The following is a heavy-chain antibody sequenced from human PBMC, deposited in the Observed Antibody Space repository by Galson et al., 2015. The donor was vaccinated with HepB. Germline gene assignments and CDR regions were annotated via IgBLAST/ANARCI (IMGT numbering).Heavy chain of an antibody. D-gene: IGHD6-19*01. V-gene: IGHV4-59*01. J-gene: IGHJ6*02. Sequence: GTLSLTRTVSCGSLSRYYLSWVPQPPRKGLGWVGGIYYSGGTHHNPPLKSRVTISVDTSKNQFSLKLSSVTAADTAVYYCARVFGGKGAIAVAGHYYYGMDVWGQGTTVTVSS. CDR2: IYYSGGT. CDR3: ARVFGGKGAIAVAGHYYYGMDV. CDR1: CGSLSRYY.